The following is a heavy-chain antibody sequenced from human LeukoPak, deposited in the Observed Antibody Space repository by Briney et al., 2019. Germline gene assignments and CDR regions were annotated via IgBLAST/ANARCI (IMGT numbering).Heavy chain of an antibody. CDR2: INPNSGGT. CDR1: GYTFTGYY. CDR3: ARGYSGSYYYYYGMDV. J-gene: IGHJ6*02. V-gene: IGHV1-2*04. D-gene: IGHD1-26*01. Sequence: ASVKVSCKASGYTFTGYYMHWVRQAPGQGLEWMGWINPNSGGTNYAQKFQGWVTMTRDTSISTAYMELSRLRSDDTAVYYCARGYSGSYYYYYGMDVWGQGTTVTVS.